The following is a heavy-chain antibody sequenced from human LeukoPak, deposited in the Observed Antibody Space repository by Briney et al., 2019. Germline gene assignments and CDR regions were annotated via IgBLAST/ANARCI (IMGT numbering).Heavy chain of an antibody. J-gene: IGHJ4*02. CDR3: VRGLPLWYSSGWSEVFDY. D-gene: IGHD6-19*01. CDR2: IYTSGST. CDR1: GGSISSGSYY. Sequence: SETLSLTCTVSGGSISSGSYYWSWIRQPAGKGLEWIGRIYTSGSTNYNPSLNSRVTISVDTSKNQFSLKLSSVTAADTAVYYCVRGLPLWYSSGWSEVFDYWGQGTLVTVSS. V-gene: IGHV4-61*02.